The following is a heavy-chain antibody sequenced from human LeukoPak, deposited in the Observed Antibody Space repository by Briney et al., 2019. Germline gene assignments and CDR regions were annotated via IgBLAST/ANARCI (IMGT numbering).Heavy chain of an antibody. CDR1: GFTFSSYG. Sequence: GRSLRLSCAASGFTFSSYGMHWVRQAPGKGLEWVAVIWYDGSNKYYADSVKGRFTISRDNSQNTLYLQMNSLRVEDTAAYYCAKDTGLVGVTRYYFDYWGQGTLVTVSS. V-gene: IGHV3-33*06. J-gene: IGHJ4*02. CDR2: IWYDGSNK. D-gene: IGHD1-26*01. CDR3: AKDTGLVGVTRYYFDY.